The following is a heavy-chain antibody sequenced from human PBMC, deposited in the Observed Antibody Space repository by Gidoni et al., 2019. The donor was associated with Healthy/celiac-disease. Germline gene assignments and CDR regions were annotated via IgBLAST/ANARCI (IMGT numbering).Heavy chain of an antibody. J-gene: IGHJ6*02. CDR1: GGSISSSSYY. CDR3: ARRHLKLYYGDYSSYYYYYGMDV. Sequence: QLQLQESGPGLVKPSETLSLTCTVSGGSISSSSYYWGWIRQPPGKGLEWIGSIYYSGSTYYNPSLKSRVTISVDTSKNQFSLKLSSVTAADTAVYYCARRHLKLYYGDYSSYYYYYGMDVWGQGTTVTVSS. D-gene: IGHD4-17*01. V-gene: IGHV4-39*01. CDR2: IYYSGST.